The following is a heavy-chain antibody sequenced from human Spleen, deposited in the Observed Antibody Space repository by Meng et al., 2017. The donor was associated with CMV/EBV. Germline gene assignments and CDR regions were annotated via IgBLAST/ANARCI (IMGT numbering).Heavy chain of an antibody. J-gene: IGHJ5*02. CDR3: ARLRDFWSGRSFDP. V-gene: IGHV4-39*01. Sequence: ESLKISCAASGFTFSSYEMNWVRQPPGKGLEWIGSIYYSGSTYYNPSLKSRVTISVDTSKNQFSLKLSSVTAADTAVYYCARLRDFWSGRSFDPWGQGTLVTVS. D-gene: IGHD3-3*01. CDR1: GFTFSSYE. CDR2: IYYSGST.